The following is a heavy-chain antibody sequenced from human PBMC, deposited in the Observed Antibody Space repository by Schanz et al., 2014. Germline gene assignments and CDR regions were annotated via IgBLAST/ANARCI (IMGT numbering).Heavy chain of an antibody. CDR1: GFTFSTYA. J-gene: IGHJ4*02. CDR3: ARLDSSSWYPRY. Sequence: EVKLLESGGHLVQPGGSLRLSCVASGFTFSTYAMSWVRQAPGKGPEWVSSLTGSGGGTYYADSVKGRFTISRDNSRNTLYLQMNSLRAEDTAVYYCARLDSSSWYPRYWGQGTLXTVSS. V-gene: IGHV3-23*01. CDR2: LTGSGGGT. D-gene: IGHD6-13*01.